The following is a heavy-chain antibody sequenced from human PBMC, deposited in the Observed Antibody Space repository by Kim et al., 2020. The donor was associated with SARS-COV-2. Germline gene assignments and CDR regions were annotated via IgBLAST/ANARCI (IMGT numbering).Heavy chain of an antibody. CDR3: AREAAFSGSYTLSS. CDR2: ISYDGKRQ. CDR1: GYIFSDYA. D-gene: IGHD1-26*01. J-gene: IGHJ5*02. Sequence: GGSLRLSCAASGYIFSDYAVHWVRRAPGKGLEWVAFISYDGKRQQYPDSVKGRFTISRDDSKSTLFLLMNSLRREDTAMYYCAREAAFSGSYTLSSWGQGTLVTVSA. V-gene: IGHV3-30*04.